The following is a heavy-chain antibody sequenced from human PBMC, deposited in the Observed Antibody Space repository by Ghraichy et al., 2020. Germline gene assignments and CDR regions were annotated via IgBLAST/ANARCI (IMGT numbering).Heavy chain of an antibody. CDR1: GFTFDDYA. J-gene: IGHJ6*02. D-gene: IGHD1-26*01. V-gene: IGHV3-9*01. Sequence: SLRLSCAASGFTFDDYAMHWVRQAPGKGLEWVSGISWNSGSIGYADSVKGRFTISRDNAKNSLYLQMNTLRTEDTALYFCAKWGGSGSYYDYSYYGMDVWGQGTTVTVSS. CDR3: AKWGGSGSYYDYSYYGMDV. CDR2: ISWNSGSI.